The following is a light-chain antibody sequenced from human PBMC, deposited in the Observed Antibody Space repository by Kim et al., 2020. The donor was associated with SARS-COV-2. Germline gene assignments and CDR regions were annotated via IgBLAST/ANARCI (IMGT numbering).Light chain of an antibody. CDR1: NSSMGKNY. CDR3: ATWDNSLNGLV. V-gene: IGLV1-51*01. Sequence: GQKVTISCSGINSSMGKNYVTWYQPLPGTAPQRLVSDNGKRHSGIPVRFSGSKSGTSAALDITGLQTGDEADYYCATWDNSLNGLVFGGGTQLTVL. J-gene: IGLJ2*01. CDR2: DNG.